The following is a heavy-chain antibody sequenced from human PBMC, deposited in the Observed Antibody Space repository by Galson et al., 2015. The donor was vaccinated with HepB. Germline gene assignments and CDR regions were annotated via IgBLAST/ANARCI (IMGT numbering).Heavy chain of an antibody. J-gene: IGHJ6*02. D-gene: IGHD4-11*01. CDR2: IYPGDSDT. Sequence: QSGAEVKKPGESLKISCKGSGYSFTSYWVGWVRQMPGKGLEWMGIIYPGDSDTRYSPSFQGQVTISADKSISTAYLQWSSLKASDTAMYYCARHSYSNLGGYYYGMDVWGQGTTVTVSS. CDR1: GYSFTSYW. CDR3: ARHSYSNLGGYYYGMDV. V-gene: IGHV5-51*01.